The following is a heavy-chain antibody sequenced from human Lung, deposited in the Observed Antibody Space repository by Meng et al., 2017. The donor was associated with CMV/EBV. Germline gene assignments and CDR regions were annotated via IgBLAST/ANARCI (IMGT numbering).Heavy chain of an antibody. J-gene: IGHJ6*02. D-gene: IGHD2-8*01. CDR2: INPKSGGT. V-gene: IGHV1-2*02. CDR3: ARVLVMMYVDHYNIMDV. CDR1: GYTFSGYF. Sequence: ASVKVSCKASGYTFSGYFMYWVRQAPGQGLEWMGWINPKSGGTNYAQRFQGRVTMTRDTSTGTAYMELTRLRSDDTAVYYCARVLVMMYVDHYNIMDVWSQGXTVTVSS.